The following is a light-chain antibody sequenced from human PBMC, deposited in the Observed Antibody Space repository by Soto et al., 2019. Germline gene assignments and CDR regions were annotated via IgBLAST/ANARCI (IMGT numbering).Light chain of an antibody. Sequence: QSALTQPPSASGSPGQSVAISCTGTSSDVGGYNYVSWYQHHPGKAPKLMIYEVSKRPSGVPDRFSGSKSGNTASLTVSGLQAEEEYDYYCNSFAGNTRVFGGGTKLTVL. CDR1: SSDVGGYNY. CDR3: NSFAGNTRV. V-gene: IGLV2-8*01. J-gene: IGLJ3*02. CDR2: EVS.